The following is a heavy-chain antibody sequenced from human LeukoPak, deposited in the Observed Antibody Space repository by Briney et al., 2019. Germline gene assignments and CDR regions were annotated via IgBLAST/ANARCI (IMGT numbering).Heavy chain of an antibody. J-gene: IGHJ4*02. Sequence: PGGSLRLSCAASGFTFSSYWMSWVRQAPGKGLEWVANIKQDGSEKYYVDSVKGRFTISRDNAKNSLYLQMYSLRAEDTAVYYCARESGYSYGGLFDYWGQGTLVTVSS. CDR3: ARESGYSYGGLFDY. V-gene: IGHV3-7*01. D-gene: IGHD5-18*01. CDR2: IKQDGSEK. CDR1: GFTFSSYW.